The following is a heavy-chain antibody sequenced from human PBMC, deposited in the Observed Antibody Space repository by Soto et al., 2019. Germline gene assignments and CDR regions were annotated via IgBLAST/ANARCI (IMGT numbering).Heavy chain of an antibody. J-gene: IGHJ6*03. CDR3: ARPRAGKSYYYMDV. Sequence: SETLSLTCTVSGGSISSYYWIWIRQPPGKGLEWIGYIYYSGSTNYNPSLKSRVTISVDTSKNQFSLKLSSVTAADTAVYYCARPRAGKSYYYMDVWGKGTTVTVSS. CDR1: GGSISSYY. CDR2: IYYSGST. D-gene: IGHD6-19*01. V-gene: IGHV4-59*08.